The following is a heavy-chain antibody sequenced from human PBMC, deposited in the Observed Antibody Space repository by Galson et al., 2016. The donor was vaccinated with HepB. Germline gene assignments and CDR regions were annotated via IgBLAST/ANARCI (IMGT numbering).Heavy chain of an antibody. V-gene: IGHV3-7*01. Sequence: SLRLSCAASGFTFNFYLMSWVRQAPGKGLEWVANINQDGSENSDMDSVKGRFTISRDNAKNSLYLQMNSLRAEDTAVYYCTINFGDYVGYTFDMWGQGKIVTVPS. CDR1: GFTFNFYL. CDR2: INQDGSEN. J-gene: IGHJ3*02. D-gene: IGHD4-17*01. CDR3: TINFGDYVGYTFDM.